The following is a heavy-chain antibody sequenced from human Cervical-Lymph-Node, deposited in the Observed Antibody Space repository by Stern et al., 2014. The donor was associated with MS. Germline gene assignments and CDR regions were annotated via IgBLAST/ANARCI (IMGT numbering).Heavy chain of an antibody. CDR3: ARDLRAVMTYYGLDV. CDR2: ISGGSSYM. J-gene: IGHJ6*02. V-gene: IGHV3-21*01. D-gene: IGHD3-16*01. CDR1: GFTLSTYY. Sequence: VQLLESGGGLVKPGGSLRLSCAASGFTLSTYYMNWVRQAPGKGPEWVSSISGGSSYMSYADSVKGRFTISRDNAKNSLYLQMNSLRAEDTAVYYCARDLRAVMTYYGLDVWGQGTTVTVSS.